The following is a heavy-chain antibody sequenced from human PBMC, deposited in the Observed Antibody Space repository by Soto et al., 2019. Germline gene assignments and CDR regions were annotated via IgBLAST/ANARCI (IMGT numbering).Heavy chain of an antibody. Sequence: QITLKESGPPLVKPTQTLTLTCTFSGFSLSTSGVGVGWIRQPPGKALQWLALIYCDDDKRYSPSLKSRLTITKDTSKNQVVLTMTNMDPVDTATYYCARSYSSGWYYNESGFDYWGQGTLVTVSS. CDR2: IYCDDDK. CDR3: ARSYSSGWYYNESGFDY. D-gene: IGHD6-19*01. CDR1: GFSLSTSGVG. J-gene: IGHJ4*02. V-gene: IGHV2-5*02.